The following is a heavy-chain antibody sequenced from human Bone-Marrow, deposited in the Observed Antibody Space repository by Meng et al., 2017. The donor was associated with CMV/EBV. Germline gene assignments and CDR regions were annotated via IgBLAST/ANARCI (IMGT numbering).Heavy chain of an antibody. D-gene: IGHD2-2*02. CDR1: GGSISSGGYY. CDR3: ARDRRTRYCSSTSCHMAYYYSMDV. CDR2: IYYSGST. V-gene: IGHV4-30-4*08. Sequence: SETLSLTCTVSGGSISSGGYYWSWIRQHPGKGLEWIGYIYYSGSTYYNPSLKSRVTISVDTSKNQFSLKLSSVTAAYTAVYYCARDRRTRYCSSTSCHMAYYYSMDVWGQGTTVTVSS. J-gene: IGHJ6*02.